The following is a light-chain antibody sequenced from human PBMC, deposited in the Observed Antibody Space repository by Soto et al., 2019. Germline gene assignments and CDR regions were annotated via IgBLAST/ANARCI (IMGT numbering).Light chain of an antibody. CDR1: QGITNF. J-gene: IGKJ3*01. V-gene: IGKV1-27*01. CDR3: QKYSSAPFT. Sequence: DIQMTQSPSSLSASVGDRVTITCRASQGITNFLAWYQQKPGTAPKLLIYAASTLHSGVPSRFSGSGYGTEFTLNISGLQPEDAATYYCQKYSSAPFTFGPGTKVEIK. CDR2: AAS.